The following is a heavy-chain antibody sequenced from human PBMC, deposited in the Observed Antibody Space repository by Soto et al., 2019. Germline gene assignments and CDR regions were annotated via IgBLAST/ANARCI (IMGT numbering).Heavy chain of an antibody. J-gene: IGHJ4*03. D-gene: IGHD6-6*01. Sequence: ASVKVSCKASGYTFTGYYMHWVRQAPGQGLEWMGWINPNSGGTNYAQKFQGCDTMTRDTSISTAYMELSRLRSDDTAVYYCAIGREYSRSFVALESWGPGTLVTVSS. CDR1: GYTFTGYY. CDR2: INPNSGGT. V-gene: IGHV1-2*04. CDR3: AIGREYSRSFVALES.